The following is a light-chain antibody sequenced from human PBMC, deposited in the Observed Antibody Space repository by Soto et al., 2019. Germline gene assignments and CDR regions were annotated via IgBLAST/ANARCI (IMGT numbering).Light chain of an antibody. V-gene: IGLV2-14*01. CDR3: SSYTLTSTLV. Sequence: QSALTQPASVSGSPGQSITIFCTGTSSDLGEKYVSWYQQYPGKAPKLMIFDVNNRPSGVSNRFSGSKSGNTASLTISGLQAEDEANYYSSSYTLTSTLVFGGGTKLTVL. J-gene: IGLJ2*01. CDR1: SSDLGEKY. CDR2: DVN.